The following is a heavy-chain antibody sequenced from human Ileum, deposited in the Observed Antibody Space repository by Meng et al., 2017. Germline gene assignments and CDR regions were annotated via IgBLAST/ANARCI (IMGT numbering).Heavy chain of an antibody. J-gene: IGHJ4*02. V-gene: IGHV1-3*01. CDR1: GATFTSFV. D-gene: IGHD2-15*01. Sequence: QVQLVQSGPDVKRPGASVKVSCKASGATFTSFVIHWVRQAPGQRLEWMGWIHAGNGNRKYSQKFQSRVTFTTDTSATTAYLDLSSLRSEDTAVYYCARDPSGGKFHYFDSWGQGTLVTVSS. CDR3: ARDPSGGKFHYFDS. CDR2: IHAGNGNR.